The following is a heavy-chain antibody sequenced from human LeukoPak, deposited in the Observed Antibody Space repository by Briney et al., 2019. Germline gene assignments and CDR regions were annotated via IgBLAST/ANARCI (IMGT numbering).Heavy chain of an antibody. D-gene: IGHD1-26*01. Sequence: SVKVSCKASGGTFSSYAISWVRQAPGQGLEWMGGIIPIFGTANYAQKFQGRVTITTDESTSTAYMELSSLRSEDTAVYYCARVLVEWELRAFDYWGQGTLVTVSS. CDR1: GGTFSSYA. CDR2: IIPIFGTA. V-gene: IGHV1-69*05. J-gene: IGHJ4*02. CDR3: ARVLVEWELRAFDY.